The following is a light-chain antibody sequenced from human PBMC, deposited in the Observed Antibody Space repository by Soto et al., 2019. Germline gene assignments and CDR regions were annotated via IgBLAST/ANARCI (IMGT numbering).Light chain of an antibody. CDR2: DAS. J-gene: IGKJ2*01. CDR1: QSVSSY. V-gene: IGKV3-11*01. CDR3: QQRSNWASYT. Sequence: EIVLTQSPATLSLSPGERATLSCRASQSVSSYLAWYQQKPGQAPRLLIYDASNRATGIPARFSGSGSGTDLTLNISSLEPEDFAVYYCQQRSNWASYTFGQGTKLEIK.